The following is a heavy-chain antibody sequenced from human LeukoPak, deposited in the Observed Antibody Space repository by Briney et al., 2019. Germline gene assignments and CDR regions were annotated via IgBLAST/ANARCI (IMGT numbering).Heavy chain of an antibody. J-gene: IGHJ4*02. V-gene: IGHV3-74*01. CDR3: VVGGSPGY. CDR1: GLAFSAYK. Sequence: GGSTRLSCAASGLAFSAYKMHWVRQAPRKGLVWVSRISTDGYTTDYADFVQGRFTASRDNTKNTWSLEMNSLRAEDTAVYYCVVGGSPGYWGQGTLVTVSS. D-gene: IGHD2-15*01. CDR2: ISTDGYTT.